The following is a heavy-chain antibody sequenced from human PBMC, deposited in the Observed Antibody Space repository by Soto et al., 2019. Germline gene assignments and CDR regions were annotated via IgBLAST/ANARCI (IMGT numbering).Heavy chain of an antibody. V-gene: IGHV4-4*02. CDR1: GGSISDNW. Sequence: QVQLQESGPGLVKPSGTLSLTSAVSGGSISDNWWSWVRQPPGKGLEWIGEIYHTVTTHYNPSLWSRVTISIDTAKNQFSLKLSSVTAADTAVYYCARYIAVPRTRGFDFWGQGTLVNVSS. CDR2: IYHTVTT. J-gene: IGHJ4*02. CDR3: ARYIAVPRTRGFDF. D-gene: IGHD6-19*01.